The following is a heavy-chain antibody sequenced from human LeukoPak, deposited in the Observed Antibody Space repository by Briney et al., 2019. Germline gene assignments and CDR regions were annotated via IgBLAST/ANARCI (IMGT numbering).Heavy chain of an antibody. CDR2: IKQDGSEK. CDR3: AREGRESSGYDY. Sequence: PGGSLRLSCAASGFTFNNYWMSWVRQAPGKGLEWVANIKQDGSEKYYVDSVKGRFTISRDNAKKSLYLQMNSLRAEDTAVYHCAREGRESSGYDYWGQGTLVTVSS. CDR1: GFTFNNYW. J-gene: IGHJ4*02. D-gene: IGHD3-22*01. V-gene: IGHV3-7*01.